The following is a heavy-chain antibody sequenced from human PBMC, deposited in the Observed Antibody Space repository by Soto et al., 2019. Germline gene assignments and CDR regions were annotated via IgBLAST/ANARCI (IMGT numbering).Heavy chain of an antibody. J-gene: IGHJ4*02. CDR3: ARKIYDSDTGPNFQYYFDS. D-gene: IGHD3-22*01. Sequence: GESLKISCXGSGYSFAGYWITWVRQKPGKGLEWMGRIDPSDSQTYYSPSFRGHVTISVTKSITTVFLQWSSLRASDTAMYYCARKIYDSDTGPNFQYYFDSWGQGTPVTVSS. CDR1: GYSFAGYW. CDR2: IDPSDSQT. V-gene: IGHV5-10-1*01.